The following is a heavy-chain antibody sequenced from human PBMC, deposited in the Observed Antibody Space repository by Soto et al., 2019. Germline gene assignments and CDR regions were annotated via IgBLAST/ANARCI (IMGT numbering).Heavy chain of an antibody. CDR3: ARGSSSYYDYGMDV. CDR2: IYDSGST. D-gene: IGHD6-6*01. Sequence: QLQLQESGSGLVRPSQTLSLTCTVSGDSISRGGYSWTWIRQPQGKATEWIGNIYDSGSTSYNPSLKSRVTMSVDRSKNQFSLKLTSVTAADTAVYFCARGSSSYYDYGMDVWGQGTTVTVSS. V-gene: IGHV4-30-2*01. J-gene: IGHJ6*02. CDR1: GDSISRGGYS.